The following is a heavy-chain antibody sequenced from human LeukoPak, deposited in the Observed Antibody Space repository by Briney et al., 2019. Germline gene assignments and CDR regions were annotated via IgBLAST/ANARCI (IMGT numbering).Heavy chain of an antibody. V-gene: IGHV3-30-3*01. CDR2: ISYDGSNK. CDR1: GFTFSSYA. D-gene: IGHD5-24*01. CDR3: ARDYVETKGFDY. J-gene: IGHJ4*02. Sequence: PGRSLRLSCEASGFTFSSYAMHWVRQAPGKGLEWVAVISYDGSNKYYADSVKGRFTISRDNSKNTLYLQMNSLRAEDTAVYYCARDYVETKGFDYWGQGTLVTVSS.